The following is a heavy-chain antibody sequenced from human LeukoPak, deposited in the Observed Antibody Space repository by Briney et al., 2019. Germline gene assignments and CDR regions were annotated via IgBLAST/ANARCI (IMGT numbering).Heavy chain of an antibody. Sequence: GGSLRLSCAASGLTFCSHWMHWVRPAPGKGLVWVSRITNDGSSTTYADTVKGRFTISRDNAKNTLYLQMNRLRAEDTAVYYCARGCSSWPEQKDYWGQGTLVTVSS. J-gene: IGHJ4*02. V-gene: IGHV3-74*01. D-gene: IGHD6-13*01. CDR1: GLTFCSHW. CDR2: ITNDGSST. CDR3: ARGCSSWPEQKDY.